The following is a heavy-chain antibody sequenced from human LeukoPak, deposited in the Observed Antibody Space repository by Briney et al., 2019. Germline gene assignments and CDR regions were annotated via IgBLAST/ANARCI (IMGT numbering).Heavy chain of an antibody. CDR3: AKNHTDGYLDY. D-gene: IGHD5-24*01. J-gene: IGHJ4*02. V-gene: IGHV3-23*01. CDR1: GFSFSSYG. Sequence: GGSLRLPCAASGFSFSSYGMSWVRQAPGKGLEWVAAISGSGGITYYADSVKGRFTISRDNSKNTLYLQMNSLRAEDTAIYYCAKNHTDGYLDYWGEGTVVTVSS. CDR2: ISGSGGIT.